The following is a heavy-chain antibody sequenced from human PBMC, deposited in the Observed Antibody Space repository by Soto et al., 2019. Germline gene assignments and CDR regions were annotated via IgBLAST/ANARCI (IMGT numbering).Heavy chain of an antibody. CDR3: VHSRCGGDCLQSYSSHYYYGMDI. D-gene: IGHD2-21*02. Sequence: QITLKESGPTLVKPTQTLTLTCTFSGFSLSTGGMGVGWIRQPPGKALEWLALIYWDGDRRYRPSLMSRLTIAKDTSKNQVVLTMTNMDPVDTATYYCVHSRCGGDCLQSYSSHYYYGMDIWGQGTTVRLL. CDR2: IYWDGDR. CDR1: GFSLSTGGMG. J-gene: IGHJ6*02. V-gene: IGHV2-5*02.